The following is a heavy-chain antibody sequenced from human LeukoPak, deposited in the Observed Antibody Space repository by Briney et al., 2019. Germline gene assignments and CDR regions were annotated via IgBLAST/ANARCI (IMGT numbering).Heavy chain of an antibody. D-gene: IGHD3-10*01. CDR2: IRYDGSNK. CDR1: GFTFSSYG. Sequence: PGGSLRLSCAASGFTFSSYGMHWVRQAPGKGLEWVAFIRYDGSNKYYADSVKGRFTISRDNSKNTLYLQMNSLRAEDTAVYYCAKDYYGSGSLETPDYWGQGTLVTVSS. J-gene: IGHJ4*02. CDR3: AKDYYGSGSLETPDY. V-gene: IGHV3-30*02.